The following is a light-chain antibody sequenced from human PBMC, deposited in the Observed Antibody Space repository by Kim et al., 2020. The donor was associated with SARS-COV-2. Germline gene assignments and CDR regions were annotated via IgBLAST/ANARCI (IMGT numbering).Light chain of an antibody. CDR1: QSISSW. Sequence: DIQMTQSPSTLSASVGDRVTITCRASQSISSWLAWYQQKPGKAPKLLIHKASSLETGVPSRFSGSGSGTEFILTISSLQPDDFATYYCQQYNSFWKLGQGTKVDIK. CDR3: QQYNSFWK. V-gene: IGKV1-5*03. CDR2: KAS. J-gene: IGKJ1*01.